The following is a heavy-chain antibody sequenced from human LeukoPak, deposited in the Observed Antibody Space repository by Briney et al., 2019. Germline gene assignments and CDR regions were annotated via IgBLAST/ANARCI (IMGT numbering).Heavy chain of an antibody. CDR2: IYTTGST. CDR3: AAHSNYVDY. D-gene: IGHD4-11*01. V-gene: IGHV4-61*02. J-gene: IGHJ4*02. Sequence: PSETLSLTGTVSGGSISSGDYYWSWIRQPAGKGLEWIGRIYTTGSTNYNPSLKSRVTISVDTSKNQFSLKLSSVTAADTAVYYCAAHSNYVDYWGQGTPVTVSS. CDR1: GGSISSGDYY.